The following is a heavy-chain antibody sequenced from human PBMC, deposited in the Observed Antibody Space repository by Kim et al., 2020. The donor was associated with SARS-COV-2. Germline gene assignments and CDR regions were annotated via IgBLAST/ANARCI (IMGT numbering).Heavy chain of an antibody. J-gene: IGHJ4*02. D-gene: IGHD3-22*01. CDR3: VRARDDSSGYYAY. Sequence: YHPSLRSRVTISVDTSKNQFSLKLGSVTAADTAVYYCVRARDDSSGYYAYWGQGTLVTVSS. V-gene: IGHV4-59*01.